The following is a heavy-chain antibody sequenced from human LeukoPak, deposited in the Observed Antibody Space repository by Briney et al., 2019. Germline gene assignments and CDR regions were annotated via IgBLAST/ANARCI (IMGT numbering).Heavy chain of an antibody. V-gene: IGHV4-39*01. J-gene: IGHJ3*02. Sequence: SETLSLTCTVSGGSISSSSYYWGWIRQPPGKGLEWIGSIYYSGSTYYNPSLKSRVTISVDTSKNQFSLKLSSVTVADTAVYYCARLGYDILTGYPTMLFDIWGQGTMVTVSS. CDR1: GGSISSSSYY. CDR2: IYYSGST. D-gene: IGHD3-9*01. CDR3: ARLGYDILTGYPTMLFDI.